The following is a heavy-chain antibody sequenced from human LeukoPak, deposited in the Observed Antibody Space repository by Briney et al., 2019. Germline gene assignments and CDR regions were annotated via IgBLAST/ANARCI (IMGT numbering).Heavy chain of an antibody. D-gene: IGHD4-17*01. CDR3: ARDRKGAVTGTFDY. J-gene: IGHJ4*02. V-gene: IGHV3-11*01. CDR2: ISSSGSTI. CDR1: GFTFSDYY. Sequence: PGGSLRLSCAASGFTFSDYYMSWIRQAPGKGLERVSYISSSGSTIYYADSVKGRFTISRDSAKNSLYLQMNSLRAEDTAVYYCARDRKGAVTGTFDYWGQGTLVTVSS.